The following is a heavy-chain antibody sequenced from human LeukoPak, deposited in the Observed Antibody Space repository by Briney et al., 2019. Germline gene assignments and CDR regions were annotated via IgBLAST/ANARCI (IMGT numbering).Heavy chain of an antibody. CDR2: ISSSGSTI. CDR1: GFTFSDYC. CDR3: ARDQEWFQMDV. V-gene: IGHV3-11*01. J-gene: IGHJ6*04. Sequence: GGSLRLSCAASGFTFSDYCMSWIRQAPGKGLEWVSYISSSGSTIYYADSVKGRFTISRDNAKNSLYLQMNSLRAEDTAVYYCARDQEWFQMDVWGKGTTVTASS. D-gene: IGHD3-3*01.